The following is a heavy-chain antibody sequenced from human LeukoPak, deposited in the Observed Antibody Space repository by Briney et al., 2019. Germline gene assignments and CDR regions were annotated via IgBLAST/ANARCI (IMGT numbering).Heavy chain of an antibody. J-gene: IGHJ2*01. CDR1: GGSISNYY. CDR3: ARRGNYYDSSGYYHHWYFDL. D-gene: IGHD3-22*01. CDR2: ISYSGST. Sequence: SETLSLTCTVSGGSISNYYWSWVRQPPGKGLEWIGYISYSGSTNYNPSLKSRVTISVDTSKNQFSLKLSSVTAADPAVYYCARRGNYYDSSGYYHHWYFDLWGPGTLVTVSS. V-gene: IGHV4-59*08.